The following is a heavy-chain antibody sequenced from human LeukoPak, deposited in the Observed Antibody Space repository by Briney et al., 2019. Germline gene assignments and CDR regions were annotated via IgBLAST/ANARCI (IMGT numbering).Heavy chain of an antibody. CDR2: ISSSSSTI. V-gene: IGHV3-48*04. Sequence: GGSLRLSCAASGFTFSSYSMNWVRQAPGKGLEWVSYISSSSSTIYYADSVKGRFTISRDNAKNSLYLQMNSLRAEDTAVYYCARGTGDYDYVWGSYRGDYWGQGTLVTVSS. CDR1: GFTFSSYS. J-gene: IGHJ4*02. D-gene: IGHD3-16*02. CDR3: ARGTGDYDYVWGSYRGDY.